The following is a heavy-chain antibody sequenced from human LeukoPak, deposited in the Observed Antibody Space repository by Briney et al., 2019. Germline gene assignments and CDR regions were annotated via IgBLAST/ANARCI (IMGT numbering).Heavy chain of an antibody. CDR1: GYSFTSYW. D-gene: IGHD3-22*01. CDR3: ASGYYDSSGYQPYYGMDV. CDR2: IDPSDSYI. V-gene: IGHV5-10-1*01. Sequence: GESLKISCKGSGYSFTSYWISWVRQMPGKGLEWMGRIDPSDSYINYSPSFQGHVTISADKSISTAYLQWSSLKASDTAMYYCASGYYDSSGYQPYYGMDVWGQGTTVTVSS. J-gene: IGHJ6*02.